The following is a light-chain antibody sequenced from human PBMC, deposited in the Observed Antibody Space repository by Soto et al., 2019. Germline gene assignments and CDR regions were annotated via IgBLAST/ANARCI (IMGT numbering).Light chain of an antibody. Sequence: QSVLTQPPSASGTPGQRVTISCSGSRYNIGSNTVNWYQQVPGTAPRLLIHRDHQRPSGVPDRFSGSKSGTSASLAISGLQSEDEADYFCAAWDDDLTSPHVVFGGGTKLTVL. CDR1: RYNIGSNT. J-gene: IGLJ2*01. CDR3: AAWDDDLTSPHVV. V-gene: IGLV1-44*01. CDR2: RDH.